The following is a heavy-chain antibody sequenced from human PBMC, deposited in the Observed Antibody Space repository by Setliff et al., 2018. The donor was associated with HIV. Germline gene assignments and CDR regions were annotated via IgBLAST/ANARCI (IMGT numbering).Heavy chain of an antibody. V-gene: IGHV3-30*02. J-gene: IGHJ4*02. CDR2: INYDESSE. Sequence: GGSLRLSCAASGFTFSAHGMHWVRQAPGKGLEWVAFINYDESSEYYVDSVKGRVTISRDNSKNTVDLQMNSLRAEDTAVYYCARGGFGTGLDYWGLGALVTVSS. CDR3: ARGGFGTGLDY. D-gene: IGHD6-13*01. CDR1: GFTFSAHG.